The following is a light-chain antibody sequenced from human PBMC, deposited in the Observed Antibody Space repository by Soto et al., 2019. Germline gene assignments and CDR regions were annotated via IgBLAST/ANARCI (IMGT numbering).Light chain of an antibody. J-gene: IGLJ1*01. Sequence: QSVLTQPASVSGSPGQSITISCTGTSSDVGGYNYVSWYQQHPDKAPRLMIYDVSNRPSGVSDRFSGSKSGDTASLTISGLQAEDEADYYCPSFTSRHTYGFGTGTKVTV. V-gene: IGLV2-14*03. CDR3: PSFTSRHTYG. CDR1: SSDVGGYNY. CDR2: DVS.